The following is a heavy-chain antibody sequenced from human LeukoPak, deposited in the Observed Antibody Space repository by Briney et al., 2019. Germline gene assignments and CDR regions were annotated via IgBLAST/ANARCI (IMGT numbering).Heavy chain of an antibody. D-gene: IGHD1-20*01. V-gene: IGHV1-69*13. J-gene: IGHJ4*02. CDR1: GGTFSSYA. CDR2: IIPIFGTA. CDR3: ARETPSITGTTGAFDY. Sequence: SVKVSCKASGGTFSSYAISWVRQAPGQGLEWMGGIIPIFGTANCAQKFQGRVTITADESTSTAYMELSSLSSEDTAVYYCARETPSITGTTGAFDYWGQGTLVTVSS.